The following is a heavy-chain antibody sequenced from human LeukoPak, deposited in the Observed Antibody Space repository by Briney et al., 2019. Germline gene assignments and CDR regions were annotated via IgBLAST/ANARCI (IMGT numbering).Heavy chain of an antibody. J-gene: IGHJ6*02. D-gene: IGHD6-13*01. Sequence: ASVKVSCKASGGTFSSYAISWVRQAPGQGLEWMGRIIPILGIANYAQKFQGRVTITADKSTSTAYMELSSLRSEDTAVYYCARDGARSDGSSWYAIRPYGMDVWGQGTTVTVSS. V-gene: IGHV1-69*04. CDR2: IIPILGIA. CDR1: GGTFSSYA. CDR3: ARDGARSDGSSWYAIRPYGMDV.